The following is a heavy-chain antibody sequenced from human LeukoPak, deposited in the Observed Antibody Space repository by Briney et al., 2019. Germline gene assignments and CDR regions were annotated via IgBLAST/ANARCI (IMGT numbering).Heavy chain of an antibody. CDR2: IIPIFGTA. J-gene: IGHJ4*02. V-gene: IGHV1-69*05. CDR1: GGTFSSYA. Sequence: SVKVSCKASGGTFSSYAISWVRQAPGQGLEWMGRIIPIFGTANYAQKCPGTVTITTDESTSTAYMELSSLRSEDTAVYYCARDVSGYDPDTRFDYWGQGTLVTVSS. CDR3: ARDVSGYDPDTRFDY. D-gene: IGHD5-12*01.